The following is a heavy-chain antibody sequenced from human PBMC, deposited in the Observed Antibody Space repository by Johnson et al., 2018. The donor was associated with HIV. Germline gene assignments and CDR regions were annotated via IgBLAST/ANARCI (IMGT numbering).Heavy chain of an antibody. D-gene: IGHD2-21*01. CDR3: VCLRVSLSAFDI. Sequence: VQLVESGGGLVQPGGSLRLSCAASGFTFSSHWMSWVRQAPGKGLEWVANIQQDGSEKSYVDSVKGRFTISRDNAKNSLYLQMNSLRAEDTAVYYCVCLRVSLSAFDIWGQGTMVTVSS. V-gene: IGHV3-7*01. J-gene: IGHJ3*02. CDR2: IQQDGSEK. CDR1: GFTFSSHW.